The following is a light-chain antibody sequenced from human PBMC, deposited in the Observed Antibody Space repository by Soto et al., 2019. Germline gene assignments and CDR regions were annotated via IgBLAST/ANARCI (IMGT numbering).Light chain of an antibody. V-gene: IGLV2-8*01. CDR2: EVS. CDR3: SSYAGSNNVV. Sequence: QSALTQPPSASGSPGQSVTISCTGTSSDVGGYNYVSWYQQHPGKAPKLMIYEVSKRPSGVPDRFSRSKSGNTASLTVSGFQAEDEGDYYCSSYAGSNNVVFGGGTKLTVL. J-gene: IGLJ2*01. CDR1: SSDVGGYNY.